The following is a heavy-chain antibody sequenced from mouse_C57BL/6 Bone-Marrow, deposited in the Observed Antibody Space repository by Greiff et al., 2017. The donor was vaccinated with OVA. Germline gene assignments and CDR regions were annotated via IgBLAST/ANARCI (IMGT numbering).Heavy chain of an antibody. CDR2: INPKNGGT. Sequence: EVQLQQSGPELVKPGASVKISCKASGYTFTDYYMNWVKQSHGKSLEWIGDINPKNGGTSYNQKFKGKATLTVDKSSSTAYMELRSLTSEDSAVYYCASSPYYYGSSYPIYYAMDYWGQGTSVTVSS. J-gene: IGHJ4*01. CDR3: ASSPYYYGSSYPIYYAMDY. D-gene: IGHD1-1*01. V-gene: IGHV1-26*01. CDR1: GYTFTDYY.